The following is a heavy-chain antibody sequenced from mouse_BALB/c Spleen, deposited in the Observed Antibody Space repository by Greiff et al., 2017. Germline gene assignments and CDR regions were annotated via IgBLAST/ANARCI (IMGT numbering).Heavy chain of an antibody. D-gene: IGHD2-14*01. V-gene: IGHV1-31*01. CDR3: ARSDRYDVNWYFDV. J-gene: IGHJ1*01. CDR1: GYSFTGYY. Sequence: VQLKESGPELVKPGASVKISCKASGYSFTGYYMHWVKQSHVKSLEWIGRINPYNGATSYNQNFKDKASLTVDKSSSTAYMELHSLTSEDSAVYYGARSDRYDVNWYFDVWGAGTTVTVSS. CDR2: INPYNGAT.